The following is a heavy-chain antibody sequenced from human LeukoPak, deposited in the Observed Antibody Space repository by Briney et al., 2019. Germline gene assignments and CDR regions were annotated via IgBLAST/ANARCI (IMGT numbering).Heavy chain of an antibody. Sequence: PSETLSLTCTVSGGSISSYYWSWIRQPARKGLEWIGRIYTSGSTNYNPSLKSRVTMSVDTSKNQFSLKLSSVTAADTAVYYCARGFGDFWSGYYFDYWGQGTLVTVSS. CDR1: GGSISSYY. CDR2: IYTSGST. V-gene: IGHV4-4*07. CDR3: ARGFGDFWSGYYFDY. J-gene: IGHJ4*02. D-gene: IGHD3-3*01.